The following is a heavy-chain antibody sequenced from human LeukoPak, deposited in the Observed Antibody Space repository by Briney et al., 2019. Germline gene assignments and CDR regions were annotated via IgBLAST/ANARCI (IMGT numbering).Heavy chain of an antibody. D-gene: IGHD1-1*01. V-gene: IGHV1-46*01. CDR2: INPSGGST. Sequence: ASVKVSCKAFGYTFTSNYMHWVRQAPGQGLEWMGIINPSGGSTSYAQKFQGRVTMTRDTSTSTVYMELSSLRSEDTAVYYCARDTTGNNFEYWGQGTLVTVS. CDR1: GYTFTSNY. CDR3: ARDTTGNNFEY. J-gene: IGHJ4*02.